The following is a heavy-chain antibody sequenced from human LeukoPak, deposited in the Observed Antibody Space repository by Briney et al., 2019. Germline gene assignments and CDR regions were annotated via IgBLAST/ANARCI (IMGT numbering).Heavy chain of an antibody. Sequence: GGCLRLSCAASGFTFSGSAMQWVRQASGRGLEWVGRIRSKANSYATAYAASVKGRFTISRDDSKNTAYLQMNSLKTEDTAVYYCTTRLLWFGELFDYWGQGTLVTVSS. CDR3: TTRLLWFGELFDY. V-gene: IGHV3-73*01. J-gene: IGHJ4*02. D-gene: IGHD3-10*01. CDR2: IRSKANSYAT. CDR1: GFTFSGSA.